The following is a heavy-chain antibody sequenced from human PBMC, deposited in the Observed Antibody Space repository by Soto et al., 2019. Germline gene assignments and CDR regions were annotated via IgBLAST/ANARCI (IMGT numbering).Heavy chain of an antibody. V-gene: IGHV3-30*18. CDR2: ISSDGSNE. CDR1: GFTFSTYD. CDR3: AKDLGDSSADDGADY. J-gene: IGHJ4*02. D-gene: IGHD6-25*01. Sequence: QVQLVESGGGVVQPGRSLRLSCAASGFTFSTYDMNWVRQAPGKGLEWVAVISSDGSNEYYADSVKGRFTISRDNSKNTLYVQMNSLRAEDTAVYYCAKDLGDSSADDGADYWGQGTLVTVSS.